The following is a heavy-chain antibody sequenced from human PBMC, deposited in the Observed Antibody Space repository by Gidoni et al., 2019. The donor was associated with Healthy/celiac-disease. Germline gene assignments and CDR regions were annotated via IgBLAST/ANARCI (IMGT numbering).Heavy chain of an antibody. V-gene: IGHV3-73*02. D-gene: IGHD2-15*01. CDR3: TTLGGYCSGGSCPHY. Sequence: EVQLVESGGGLVQPGGSLKLSCAASGFTFSGSAMHWVRQASGKGLEWVGRIRSKANSYATAYAASVKGRFTISRDDSKNTAYLQMNSLKTEDTAVYYCTTLGGYCSGGSCPHYWGQGTLVTVSS. J-gene: IGHJ4*02. CDR1: GFTFSGSA. CDR2: IRSKANSYAT.